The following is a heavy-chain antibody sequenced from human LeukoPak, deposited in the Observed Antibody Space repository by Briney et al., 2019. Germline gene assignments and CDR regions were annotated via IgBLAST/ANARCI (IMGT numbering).Heavy chain of an antibody. CDR2: VSSNGAKT. CDR1: GFIFSNYG. D-gene: IGHD6-13*01. J-gene: IGHJ4*02. Sequence: GGSLRLSCAASGFIFSNYGMNWVRQAPGKGLEWVSAVSSNGAKTYYADSVKGRFTISRDNYKNMVFLQMNSLRAEDTAVYYCAKDLIAAAGTNWGQGTLVTVSS. CDR3: AKDLIAAAGTN. V-gene: IGHV3-23*01.